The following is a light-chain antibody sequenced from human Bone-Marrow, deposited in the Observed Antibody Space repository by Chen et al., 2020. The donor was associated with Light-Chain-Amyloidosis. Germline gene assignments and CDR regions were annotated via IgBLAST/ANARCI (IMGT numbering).Light chain of an antibody. CDR1: NIGSTS. CDR2: DDS. CDR3: QVWDRSSDRPV. J-gene: IGLJ3*02. Sequence: SYVLTQPSSVSVAPGQTATIACGGNNIGSTSVHWYQQTPGQAPLLVVYDDSDRPSGIPERLSGSNSGTTATRTISRFEAGDEADYYCQVWDRSSDRPVFGGGTKLTVL. V-gene: IGLV3-21*02.